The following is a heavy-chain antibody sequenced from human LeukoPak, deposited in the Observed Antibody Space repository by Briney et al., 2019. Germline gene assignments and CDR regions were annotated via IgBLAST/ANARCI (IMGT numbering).Heavy chain of an antibody. CDR3: ARGDSGSYYWIDY. V-gene: IGHV4-34*01. CDR1: GGSFSGYY. Sequence: PSETLSHTCAAYGGSFSGYYWSWIRQPPGKGLEWIGEINHSGSTNYNPSLKSRVTISVDTSKNQFSLKLSSVTAADTAVYYCARGDSGSYYWIDYWGQGTLVTVSS. J-gene: IGHJ4*02. CDR2: INHSGST. D-gene: IGHD1-26*01.